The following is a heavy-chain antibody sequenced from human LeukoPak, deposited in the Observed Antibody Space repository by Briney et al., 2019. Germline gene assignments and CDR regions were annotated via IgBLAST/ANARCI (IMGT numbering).Heavy chain of an antibody. V-gene: IGHV3-23*01. CDR1: GFTFSSYA. CDR3: ARSRVTDF. J-gene: IGHJ4*02. D-gene: IGHD4-23*01. CDR2: ICSNDNNT. Sequence: GGSLRLSCAASGFTFSSYAMNWVRQAPGKGLEWVSAICSNDNNTYHADSVKGRFTISRDNSKNTLYLQMNSLRAEDTAVYYCARSRVTDFWGQGTLVTVS.